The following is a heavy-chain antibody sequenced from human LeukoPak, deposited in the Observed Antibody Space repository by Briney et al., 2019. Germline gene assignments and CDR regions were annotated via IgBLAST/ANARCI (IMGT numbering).Heavy chain of an antibody. Sequence: GASAKVSCKASGYTFTSYYMHWVRQAPGQGLEWMGWISAYNGNTNYAQKLQGRVTMTTDTSTSTAYMELRSLGSDDTAVYYCARESRKQLVRWFDPWGQGTLVTVSS. CDR3: ARESRKQLVRWFDP. D-gene: IGHD6-13*01. CDR2: ISAYNGNT. CDR1: GYTFTSYY. J-gene: IGHJ5*02. V-gene: IGHV1-18*04.